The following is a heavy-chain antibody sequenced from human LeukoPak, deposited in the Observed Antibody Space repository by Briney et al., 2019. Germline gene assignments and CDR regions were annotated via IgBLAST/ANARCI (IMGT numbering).Heavy chain of an antibody. Sequence: SETLSLTCTVSGGSISSYYWSWIRQPPGKGLEWIGYIYYSGSTNYNPSLKSRVTISVDTSKNQFSLKLSSVTAADTAVYYCARHWHSSGWSRYFDYWGQGTLVTVSS. CDR3: ARHWHSSGWSRYFDY. V-gene: IGHV4-59*08. J-gene: IGHJ4*02. CDR2: IYYSGST. CDR1: GGSISSYY. D-gene: IGHD6-19*01.